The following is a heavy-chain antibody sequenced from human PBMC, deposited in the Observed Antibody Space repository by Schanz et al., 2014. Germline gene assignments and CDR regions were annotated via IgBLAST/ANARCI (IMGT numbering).Heavy chain of an antibody. V-gene: IGHV3-23*04. CDR2: ISPTGSST. D-gene: IGHD6-19*01. CDR3: AKDLISGWSGFDY. Sequence: EVQLVESGGGLVQPGGSLRLSCAVSTSLFSRSVIHWVRQAPGKGLEWVSNISPTGSSTYYADSVKGRFTISRDCSENPLNLHISSLRVEDTAVYYCAKDLISGWSGFDYWGQGTLVTVSS. CDR1: TSLFSRSV. J-gene: IGHJ4*02.